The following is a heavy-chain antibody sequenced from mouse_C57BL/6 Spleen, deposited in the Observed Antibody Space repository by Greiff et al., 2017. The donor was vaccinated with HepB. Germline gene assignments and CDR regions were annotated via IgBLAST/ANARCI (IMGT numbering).Heavy chain of an antibody. CDR2: INPNNGGT. CDR3: ARYAGLPYDFDY. V-gene: IGHV1-26*01. J-gene: IGHJ2*01. CDR1: GYTFTDYY. Sequence: EVQLQQSGPELVKPGASVKISCKASGYTFTDYYMNWVKQSHGKSLEWIGDINPNNGGTSYNQKFKGKATLTVDKSSSTAYMEHRSLTSEDSAVYYGARYAGLPYDFDYWGQGTTLTVSS. D-gene: IGHD2-14*01.